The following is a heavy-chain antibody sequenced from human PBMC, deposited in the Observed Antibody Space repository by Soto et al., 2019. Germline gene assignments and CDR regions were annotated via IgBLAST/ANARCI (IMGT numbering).Heavy chain of an antibody. CDR2: IYYSGST. CDR1: GGSISSSSYY. Sequence: QLQLQESGPGLVKPSETLSLTCTVSGGSISSSSYYWGWIRQPPGKGLEWIGSIYYSGSTYYNPSLKSRVTNSVDTSKNQFPLELSSVTTADKAVYYCARIEGSGWTIKELLFEPWGQGTLVTVSS. D-gene: IGHD6-19*01. V-gene: IGHV4-39*01. CDR3: ARIEGSGWTIKELLFEP. J-gene: IGHJ5*02.